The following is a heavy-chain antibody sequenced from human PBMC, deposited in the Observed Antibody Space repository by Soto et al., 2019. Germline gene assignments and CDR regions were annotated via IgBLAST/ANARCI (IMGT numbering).Heavy chain of an antibody. J-gene: IGHJ4*02. Sequence: PGGSLRLSCAASGFTLSNYVMNWVRQAPEKGLEWISCIGSSSVTIFHADSVKGRFTISRDSSKNTVSLEMTSLRAEDTAVYYCAKGGRQWLVTSDFNYWGQGALVTVSS. CDR2: IGSSSVTI. V-gene: IGHV3-48*01. CDR1: GFTLSNYV. CDR3: AKGGRQWLVTSDFNY. D-gene: IGHD6-19*01.